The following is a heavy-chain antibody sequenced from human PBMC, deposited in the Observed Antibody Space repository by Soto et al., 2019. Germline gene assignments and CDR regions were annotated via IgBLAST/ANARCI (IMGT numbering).Heavy chain of an antibody. CDR1: GGTFSSYA. CDR2: IIPIFGTA. J-gene: IGHJ2*01. D-gene: IGHD1-26*01. Sequence: SVKVSRKASGGTFSSYAISWVRQAPGQGLEWMGGIIPIFGTANYAQKFQGRFRITAEDSPSKAYLVLSSLRFEATAVYYCARDSPTWESSWYFDLWGRGTLFTVSS. V-gene: IGHV1-69*13. CDR3: ARDSPTWESSWYFDL.